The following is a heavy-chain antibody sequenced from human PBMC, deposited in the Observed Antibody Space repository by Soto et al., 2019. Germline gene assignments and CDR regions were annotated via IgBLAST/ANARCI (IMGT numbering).Heavy chain of an antibody. CDR2: IYPGDSDT. CDR3: ARTAAAGKYYYGVDV. D-gene: IGHD6-13*01. V-gene: IGHV5-51*01. CDR1: GYSFTSYW. Sequence: GASLKISCKGSGYSFTSYWIGWVRQMPGKGLEWMGIIYPGDSDTRYSPSFQGQATISADKSISTAYLQWSSLKASDTAIYYCARTAAAGKYYYGVDVWGQGTTVTVSS. J-gene: IGHJ6*02.